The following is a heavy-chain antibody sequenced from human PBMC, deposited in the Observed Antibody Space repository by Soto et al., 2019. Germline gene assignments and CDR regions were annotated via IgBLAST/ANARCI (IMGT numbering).Heavy chain of an antibody. CDR3: AGDRRSSGWYGGYYYYGMDV. Sequence: QVQLVQSGAEVKKPGASVKVSCKASGYTFTSYGISWVRQAPGQGLEWMGWISAYNGNTNYAQKLQGRVTMTTDTSTSTAYMELRSLRADDTAVYYCAGDRRSSGWYGGYYYYGMDVWGQGTTVTVSS. CDR2: ISAYNGNT. J-gene: IGHJ6*02. D-gene: IGHD6-19*01. V-gene: IGHV1-18*01. CDR1: GYTFTSYG.